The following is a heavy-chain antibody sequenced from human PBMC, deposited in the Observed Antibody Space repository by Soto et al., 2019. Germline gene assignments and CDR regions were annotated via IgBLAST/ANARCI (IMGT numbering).Heavy chain of an antibody. CDR2: ISPDNGNT. CDR3: ARELVYSGYAGMDV. J-gene: IGHJ6*02. Sequence: QVQLVQSGGEVKKPGASVKVSCKASGYTFTIYGINWVRQAPGQGLEWMGWISPDNGNTNYAQKLQGRVTMTTDTNRSTASREPRSLRSADTVVYYCARELVYSGYAGMDVWGQGTTVTVSS. D-gene: IGHD5-12*01. CDR1: GYTFTIYG. V-gene: IGHV1-18*01.